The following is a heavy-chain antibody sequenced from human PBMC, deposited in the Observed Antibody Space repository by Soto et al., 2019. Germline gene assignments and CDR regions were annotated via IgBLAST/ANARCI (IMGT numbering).Heavy chain of an antibody. J-gene: IGHJ4*02. CDR3: ARVYWTLVDH. D-gene: IGHD1-1*01. Sequence: EVQLVESVGGLVQPGGALRLSCVASGFTFSRYWMHWVRHAPGKGLVWVSRISSDGTTTNYADSVEGRFTIPRDNARNRLYLQVKSRRAEDTGVYYCARVYWTLVDHWGKGTLVTVSS. CDR2: ISSDGTTT. V-gene: IGHV3-74*01. CDR1: GFTFSRYW.